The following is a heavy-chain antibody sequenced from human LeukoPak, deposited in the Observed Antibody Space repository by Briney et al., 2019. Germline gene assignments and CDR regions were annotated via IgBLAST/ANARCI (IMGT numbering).Heavy chain of an antibody. Sequence: GGSLKLSCAASGFTFSGSAMHWVRQASGQGLEWVGRIRSKANSYATAYAASVKGRFTISRDDSKNTAYLQMNSLKTEDTAVYYCITAGDTAMVLNYWGQGTLVTVSS. CDR3: ITAGDTAMVLNY. CDR1: GFTFSGSA. J-gene: IGHJ4*02. D-gene: IGHD5-18*01. V-gene: IGHV3-73*01. CDR2: IRSKANSYAT.